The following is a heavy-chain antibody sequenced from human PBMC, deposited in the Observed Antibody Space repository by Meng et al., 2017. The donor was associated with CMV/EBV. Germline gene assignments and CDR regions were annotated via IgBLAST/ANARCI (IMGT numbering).Heavy chain of an antibody. V-gene: IGHV3-30*18. CDR3: AKDQAAANYFAY. D-gene: IGHD6-13*01. CDR2: ISYDGSNK. Sequence: GGSLRLSCAASGFTFDAYGMSWVRQAPGKGLEWVAVISYDGSNKYYADSVKGRFTISRDNSKNTLYLQMNSLRAEDTAVYYCAKDQAAANYFAYWGQGTLVTVSS. J-gene: IGHJ4*02. CDR1: GFTFDAYG.